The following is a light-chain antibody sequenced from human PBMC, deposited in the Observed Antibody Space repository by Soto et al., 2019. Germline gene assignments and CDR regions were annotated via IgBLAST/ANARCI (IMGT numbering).Light chain of an antibody. V-gene: IGKV1-27*01. CDR3: QKYRSLPV. CDR2: AAS. Sequence: IQMTQYQTSLSAYVGDRVTITCRASQDIRNFVAWYQQKPGKAPKLLIYAASTLQSGVPSRYSGSGSGTDFTLTINSLLPEDVATYSCQKYRSLPVFGPGTKVEIK. J-gene: IGKJ3*01. CDR1: QDIRNF.